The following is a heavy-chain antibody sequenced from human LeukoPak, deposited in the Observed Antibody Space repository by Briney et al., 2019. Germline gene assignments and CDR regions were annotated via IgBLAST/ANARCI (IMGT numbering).Heavy chain of an antibody. J-gene: IGHJ4*02. CDR3: AKTGGTDDFWSGYYYFDY. CDR1: GFTFSSYA. CDR2: SSGSGGST. Sequence: GGSLRLSCAASGFTFSSYAMSLVRQAPGKGLEWVSASSGSGGSTYYADSVKGRFTISRDNSKNTLYLQMNSLRAEDTAVYYCAKTGGTDDFWSGYYYFDYWGQGTLVTVSS. D-gene: IGHD3-3*01. V-gene: IGHV3-23*01.